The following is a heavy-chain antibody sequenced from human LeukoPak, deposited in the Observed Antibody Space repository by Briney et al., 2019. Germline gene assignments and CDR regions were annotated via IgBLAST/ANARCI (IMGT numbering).Heavy chain of an antibody. D-gene: IGHD6-13*01. CDR3: ATSSWYGGPFDY. Sequence: QPGGSLRLSCAASGFTFDDYAMHWVRQAPGKGLEWVSLISWDGGSTYYADSVKGRFTISRDNSKNSLYLQMNSLRAEDTALYYCATSSWYGGPFDYWGQGTLVTVSS. CDR1: GFTFDDYA. V-gene: IGHV3-43D*03. CDR2: ISWDGGST. J-gene: IGHJ4*02.